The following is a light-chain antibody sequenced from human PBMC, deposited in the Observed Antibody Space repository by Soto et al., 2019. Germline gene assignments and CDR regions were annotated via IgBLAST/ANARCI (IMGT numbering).Light chain of an antibody. V-gene: IGKV3-15*01. CDR3: QKYHDWSGT. CDR2: DAS. Sequence: VLTHSPGTLSVSPGERATLSCRASQSVSSKLASYQQKPGQAPTLLFYDASTEATGIPARFSGSASETKFTLSISSLHSEDFAVYYRQKYHDWSGTFGQGTEV. J-gene: IGKJ1*01. CDR1: QSVSSK.